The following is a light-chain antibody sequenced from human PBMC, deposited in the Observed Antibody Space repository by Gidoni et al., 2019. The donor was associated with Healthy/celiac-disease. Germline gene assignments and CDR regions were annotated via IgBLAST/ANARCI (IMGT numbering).Light chain of an antibody. V-gene: IGKV3-20*01. CDR1: QSVSSTY. Sequence: IVLTQSPGTLSSSPGERATLSCRASQSVSSTYLAWYQQKPGQAPRLLIYGASIRATGIPDRFSGSGSGTDFTLTISRLEPEDVAVFYCQQYGTSPYTFGQGTKLEIK. CDR2: GAS. CDR3: QQYGTSPYT. J-gene: IGKJ2*01.